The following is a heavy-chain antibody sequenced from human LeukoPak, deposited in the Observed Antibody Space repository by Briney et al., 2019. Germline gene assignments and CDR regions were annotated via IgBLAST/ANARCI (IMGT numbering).Heavy chain of an antibody. CDR2: ISSSGSTI. D-gene: IGHD3-10*01. Sequence: PGGSLRLSCAASGFTFSSYEMNWVRQAPGKGLEWVSYISSSGSTIYYAGTVKGRFTISRDNAKNSLYLQMNSLRAEDTAVYYCARDPNHSKVRPTGDYWGQGTLVTVSS. CDR3: ARDPNHSKVRPTGDY. CDR1: GFTFSSYE. V-gene: IGHV3-48*03. J-gene: IGHJ4*02.